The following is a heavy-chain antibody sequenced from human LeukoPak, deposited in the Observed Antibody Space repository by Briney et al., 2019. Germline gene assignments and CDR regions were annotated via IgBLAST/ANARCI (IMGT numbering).Heavy chain of an antibody. V-gene: IGHV4-39*07. CDR2: IYYSGST. CDR3: AKGSDPFRWFGEFNVKLPRPIRHYYFDS. CDR1: GGSISSSSYY. J-gene: IGHJ4*02. Sequence: NPSETLSLTCTVSGGSISSSSYYWGWIRQPPGKGLEWIGSIYYSGSTYYNPSLKSRVTISVDTSKNQFSLKLSSVTAADTAVYYCAKGSDPFRWFGEFNVKLPRPIRHYYFDSWGQGTLVTVSS. D-gene: IGHD3-10*01.